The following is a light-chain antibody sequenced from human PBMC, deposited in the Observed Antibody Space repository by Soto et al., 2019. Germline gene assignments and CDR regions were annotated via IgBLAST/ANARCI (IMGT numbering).Light chain of an antibody. Sequence: DIQMTQSPSSLSASVGAGVTITCRASQSISSYLNWYQQKPGKAPKLLIYAASSLQSGVPSRFSGSGSGTDFTPTISSLQPEDFATYYCQQSYSTPQITFGQGTRLEIK. J-gene: IGKJ5*01. CDR2: AAS. V-gene: IGKV1-39*01. CDR3: QQSYSTPQIT. CDR1: QSISSY.